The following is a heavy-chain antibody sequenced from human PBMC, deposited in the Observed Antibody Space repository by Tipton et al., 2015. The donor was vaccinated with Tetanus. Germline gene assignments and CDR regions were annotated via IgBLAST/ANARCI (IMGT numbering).Heavy chain of an antibody. J-gene: IGHJ4*02. CDR2: IYYSGST. CDR3: ARTGPLGYCSSTSCQFDY. Sequence: TLSLTCTVSGGSISSGGYYWSWIRQHPGKGLEWIGYIYYSGSTYYNPSLKSRVTISVDTSKNQFSLKLSSVTAADTAVYYCARTGPLGYCSSTSCQFDYWGQGTLATVSS. CDR1: GGSISSGGYY. D-gene: IGHD2-2*01. V-gene: IGHV4-31*03.